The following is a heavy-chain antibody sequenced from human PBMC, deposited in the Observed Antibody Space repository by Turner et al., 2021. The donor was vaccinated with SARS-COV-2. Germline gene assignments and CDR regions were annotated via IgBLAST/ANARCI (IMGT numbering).Heavy chain of an antibody. V-gene: IGHV3-11*06. CDR1: GFNFSDYY. D-gene: IGHD2-2*03. Sequence: VPLVESGGGLVKHGGSMRLSCAASGFNFSDYYMSWIRQAPGKVLEWVSYISSSSSYTNYADSVKSRFTISRDNAKNSLYLQMNSLRAEDTAVYYCARDLDIVCIYYFDYWGQGTLVTVSS. CDR3: ARDLDIVCIYYFDY. CDR2: ISSSSSYT. J-gene: IGHJ4*02.